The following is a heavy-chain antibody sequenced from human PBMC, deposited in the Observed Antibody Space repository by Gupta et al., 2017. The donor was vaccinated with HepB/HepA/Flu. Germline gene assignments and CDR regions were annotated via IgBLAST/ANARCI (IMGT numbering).Heavy chain of an antibody. Sequence: QVQFQEWGAGLLKPSETLSLTGAAYGGPSSGSSWTWIPKPPGKGLEWIGEINHSGSTNYNPSLKSRVTISVDTSKNQFSLKLSSVTAADTAIYYCARGPPTYYDGGGYYFFDFWGRGALVTVSS. J-gene: IGHJ4*02. V-gene: IGHV4-34*01. CDR1: GGPSSGSS. D-gene: IGHD3-22*01. CDR2: INHSGST. CDR3: ARGPPTYYDGGGYYFFDF.